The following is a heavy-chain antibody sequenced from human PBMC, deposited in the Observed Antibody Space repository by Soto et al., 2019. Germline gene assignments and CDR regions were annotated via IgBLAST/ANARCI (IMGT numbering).Heavy chain of an antibody. Sequence: PSETLSLTCTVSGGSISSSSYYWGWIRQPPGKGLEWIGSIYYSGSTYYNPSLKSRVTISVDTSKNQFSLKLSSVTAADTAVYYCARPSQTDCSSTSCYGGWFDPWGQGTLVTVSS. CDR3: ARPSQTDCSSTSCYGGWFDP. CDR2: IYYSGST. V-gene: IGHV4-39*01. D-gene: IGHD2-2*01. CDR1: GGSISSSSYY. J-gene: IGHJ5*02.